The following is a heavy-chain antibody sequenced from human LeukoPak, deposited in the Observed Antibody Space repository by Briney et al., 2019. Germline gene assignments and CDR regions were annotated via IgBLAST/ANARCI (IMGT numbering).Heavy chain of an antibody. V-gene: IGHV1-2*02. J-gene: IGHJ4*02. D-gene: IGHD3-10*01. Sequence: ASVKVSCKASGGTFSSYAISWVRQAPGQGLEWMGWINPNSGGTNYAQKFQGRVTMTRDTSISTAYMELSRLRSDDTAVYYCARAITMVRGVITAFDYWGQGTLVTVSS. CDR3: ARAITMVRGVITAFDY. CDR1: GGTFSSYA. CDR2: INPNSGGT.